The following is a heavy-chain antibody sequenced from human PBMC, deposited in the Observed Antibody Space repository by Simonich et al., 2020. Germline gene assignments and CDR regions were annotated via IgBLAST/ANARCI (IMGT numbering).Heavy chain of an antibody. CDR3: ARDFRLQLVEIGTYYYYGMDV. Sequence: EVQLVESGGGLVQPGGSLRLSCAASGFTFSSYEMNWVRQAPVKGLVWVSYISSSGSTIYYEDSVKVRFTIYRDNAKNSLYLQMNSLRAEDTAVYYCARDFRLQLVEIGTYYYYGMDVWGQGTTVTVSS. V-gene: IGHV3-48*03. CDR2: ISSSGSTI. D-gene: IGHD6-6*01. J-gene: IGHJ6*02. CDR1: GFTFSSYE.